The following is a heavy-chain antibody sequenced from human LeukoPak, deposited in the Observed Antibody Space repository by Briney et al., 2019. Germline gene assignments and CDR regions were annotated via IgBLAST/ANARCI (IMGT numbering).Heavy chain of an antibody. CDR1: GFTFSSYW. V-gene: IGHV3-21*01. D-gene: IGHD3-22*01. Sequence: GGSLRLSCAASGFTFSSYWMSWVRQAPGKGLEWVSSISSSSSYIYYADSVKGRFTITRDNAKNSLYLQMNSLRAEDTAVYYCARIGHYYDSSGYYGGRGFDYWGQGTLATVSS. CDR3: ARIGHYYDSSGYYGGRGFDY. CDR2: ISSSSSYI. J-gene: IGHJ4*02.